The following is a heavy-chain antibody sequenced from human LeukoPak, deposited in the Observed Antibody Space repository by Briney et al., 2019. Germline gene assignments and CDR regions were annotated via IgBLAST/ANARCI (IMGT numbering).Heavy chain of an antibody. CDR3: AKTSEVITFGGVMGYYFDY. CDR1: EFTFSSYA. D-gene: IGHD3-16*01. J-gene: IGHJ4*02. Sequence: GSLRLSCAASEFTFSSYAMSWVRQAPGKGLEWVSAISGSGGSTYYADSVKGRFTISRDNSKNTLYLQMNSLRAEDTAVYYCAKTSEVITFGGVMGYYFDYWGQGTLVTVSS. V-gene: IGHV3-23*01. CDR2: ISGSGGST.